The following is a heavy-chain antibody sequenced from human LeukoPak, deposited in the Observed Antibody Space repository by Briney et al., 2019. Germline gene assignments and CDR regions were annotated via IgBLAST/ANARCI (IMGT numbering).Heavy chain of an antibody. CDR2: INSSGSTR. J-gene: IGHJ4*02. CDR1: GFTFSDYY. D-gene: IGHD3-22*01. Sequence: GGSLSLSCAASGFTFSDYYMSWIRQAPGKGLEWVSYINSSGSTRYYADSVRGRFTISSDNAKNSLYLQRNSLRAEDTAVYYCAGGALYYYDSSGYRIDYWGQGTLVTVSS. CDR3: AGGALYYYDSSGYRIDY. V-gene: IGHV3-11*01.